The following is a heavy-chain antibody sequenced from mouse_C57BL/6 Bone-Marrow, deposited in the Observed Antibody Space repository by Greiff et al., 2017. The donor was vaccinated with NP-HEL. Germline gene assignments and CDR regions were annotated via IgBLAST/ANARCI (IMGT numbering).Heavy chain of an antibody. V-gene: IGHV1-69*01. CDR2: IDPSDSYT. D-gene: IGHD2-1*01. CDR1: GYTFTSYW. CDR3: ARHYGNHDGFAY. J-gene: IGHJ3*01. Sequence: QVQLQQPGAELVMPGASVKLSCKASGYTFTSYWMHWVKQRPGQGLEWIGEIDPSDSYTNYNQKFKGKSTLTVDKSSSTAYMQLSSLTSEDSAVYYCARHYGNHDGFAYWGQGTLVTVSA.